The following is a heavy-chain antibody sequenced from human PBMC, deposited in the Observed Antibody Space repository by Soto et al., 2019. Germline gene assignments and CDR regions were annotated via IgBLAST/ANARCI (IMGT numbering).Heavy chain of an antibody. J-gene: IGHJ4*02. Sequence: PGGSLRLSCSASGFTFSSCATHWVRQAPGKGLEYVSGIRGNGDPPFYADSVKGRFTTSRDNSKNTLYLQMSSLSADDPAVYYCVKSRGGNNFDFFNWGQGTLVTVSS. CDR3: VKSRGGNNFDFFN. CDR2: IRGNGDPP. V-gene: IGHV3-64D*06. D-gene: IGHD5-12*01. CDR1: GFTFSSCA.